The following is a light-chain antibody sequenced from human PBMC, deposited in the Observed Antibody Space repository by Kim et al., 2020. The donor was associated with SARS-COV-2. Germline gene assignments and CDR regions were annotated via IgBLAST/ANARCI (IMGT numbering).Light chain of an antibody. CDR2: DAS. CDR1: QDISNY. V-gene: IGKV1-33*01. Sequence: ASVGDGVTITCPASQDISNYLNWYQQKPGKAPEVLIYDASDLETGVPSRFSGSGSATYFTLTISSLQPEDIATYYCQQYDNLPWTFGQGTKVDIK. J-gene: IGKJ1*01. CDR3: QQYDNLPWT.